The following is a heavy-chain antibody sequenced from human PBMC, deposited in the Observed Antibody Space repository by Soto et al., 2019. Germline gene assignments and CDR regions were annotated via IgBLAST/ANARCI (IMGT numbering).Heavy chain of an antibody. CDR1: GFTFSSYA. CDR2: ISGSGGST. D-gene: IGHD3-10*01. V-gene: IGHV3-23*01. Sequence: GGSLKLSCAASGFTFSSYAMSWVRQAPGKGLEWVSAISGSGGSTYYADSVKGRFTISRDNSKNTLYLQMNSLRAEDTAVYYCAKDESFYGSGSYTNGLDVWGKGTTVTVSS. CDR3: AKDESFYGSGSYTNGLDV. J-gene: IGHJ6*04.